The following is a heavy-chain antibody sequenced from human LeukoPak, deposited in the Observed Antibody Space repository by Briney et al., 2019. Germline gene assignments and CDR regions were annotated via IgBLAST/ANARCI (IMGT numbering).Heavy chain of an antibody. CDR1: GDPISTGGYY. CDR2: INHSGST. V-gene: IGHV4-34*01. D-gene: IGHD6-6*01. CDR3: AREKYRPPGRFDY. J-gene: IGHJ4*02. Sequence: PSETLSLTCSVSGDPISTGGYYWSWIRQHPGKGLEWIGEINHSGSTNYNPSLKSRVTISVDTSKNQFSLKLSSVTAADTAVYYCAREKYRPPGRFDYWGQGTLVIVSS.